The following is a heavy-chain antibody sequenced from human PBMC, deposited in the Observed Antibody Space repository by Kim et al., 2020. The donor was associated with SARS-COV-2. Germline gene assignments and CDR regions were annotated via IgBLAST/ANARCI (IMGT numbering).Heavy chain of an antibody. J-gene: IGHJ4*02. CDR1: GFTFSSYG. V-gene: IGHV3-33*01. D-gene: IGHD2-2*01. Sequence: GGSLRLSCAASGFTFSSYGMHWVRQAPGKGLERVAVIWYDGSNKYYADSVKGRFTISRDNSKNTLYLQMNSLRAEDTAVYYCARDDGKEDIVVVPAAIWGQGTLVTVSS. CDR2: IWYDGSNK. CDR3: ARDDGKEDIVVVPAAI.